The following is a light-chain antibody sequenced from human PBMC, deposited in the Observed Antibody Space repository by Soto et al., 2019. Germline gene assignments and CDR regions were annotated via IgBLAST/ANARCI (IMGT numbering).Light chain of an antibody. Sequence: LTHPASVSGSPGQSITISCTGSSSDVGGHNYVSWYQQHPGKAPKLMIYEVTKRPSGVSNRFSGSKSGNTASLTISGLQAEDEADYYCSSYTFTSTLYVFGTGTKVTVL. V-gene: IGLV2-14*01. J-gene: IGLJ1*01. CDR2: EVT. CDR3: SSYTFTSTLYV. CDR1: SSDVGGHNY.